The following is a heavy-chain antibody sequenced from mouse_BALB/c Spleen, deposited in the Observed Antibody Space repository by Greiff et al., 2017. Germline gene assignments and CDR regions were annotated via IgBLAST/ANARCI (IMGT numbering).Heavy chain of an antibody. D-gene: IGHD2-4*01. J-gene: IGHJ4*01. V-gene: IGHV3-2*02. CDR1: GYSITSDYA. CDR3: ARGDYDIAMDY. CDR2: ISYSGST. Sequence: DVQLQESGPGLVKPSQSLSLTCTVTGYSITSDYAWNWIRQFPGNKLEWMGYISYSGSTSYNPSLKSRISITRDTSKNQFFLQLNSVTTEDTATYYCARGDYDIAMDYWGQGTSVTVSS.